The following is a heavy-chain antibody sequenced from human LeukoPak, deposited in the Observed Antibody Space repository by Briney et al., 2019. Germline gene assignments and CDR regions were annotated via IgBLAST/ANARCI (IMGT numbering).Heavy chain of an antibody. CDR2: IIPIFGTA. CDR1: GGTFSSYA. J-gene: IGHJ4*02. CDR3: ARDYYGSGSYYRSYY. Sequence: SVKVSCKASGGTFSSYAISWVRQAPGQGLEWMGGIIPIFGTANYAQKFQGRVTITTDESTSTAYMELSILRSEDTAVYYCARDYYGSGSYYRSYYWGQGTLVTVSS. D-gene: IGHD3-10*01. V-gene: IGHV1-69*05.